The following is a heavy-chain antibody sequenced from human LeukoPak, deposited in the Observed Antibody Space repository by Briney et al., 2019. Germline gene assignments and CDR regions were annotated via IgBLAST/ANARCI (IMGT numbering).Heavy chain of an antibody. J-gene: IGHJ6*03. V-gene: IGHV1-2*02. CDR3: ARASYSSSFSRPTNYYYYMDV. CDR1: GYTFTGYY. D-gene: IGHD6-6*01. CDR2: INPNSGGT. Sequence: ASVKVSCKASGYTFTGYYMHWVRQAPGQGLEWMGWINPNSGGTNYAQKFQGRVTMTRDTSISTAYMELSRLRSDDTAVYYCARASYSSSFSRPTNYYYYMDVWGKGTTVTASS.